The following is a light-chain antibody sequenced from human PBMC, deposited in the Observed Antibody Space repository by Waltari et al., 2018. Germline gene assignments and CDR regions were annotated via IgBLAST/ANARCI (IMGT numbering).Light chain of an antibody. J-gene: IGLJ7*01. CDR3: GTWDSSLSGAV. V-gene: IGLV1-51*02. CDR1: SSHIGNNY. CDR2: ENT. Sequence: QSVLTQPPSVSAAPGQRVTLSCSGGSSHIGNNYVPWYRQFPGTAPKLLIYENTERPSGIPGRFSGSKSGTSATLDITGLQAGDEADYYCGTWDSSLSGAVFGGGTHLTVL.